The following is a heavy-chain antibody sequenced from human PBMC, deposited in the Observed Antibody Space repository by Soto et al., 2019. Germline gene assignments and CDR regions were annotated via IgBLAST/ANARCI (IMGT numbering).Heavy chain of an antibody. D-gene: IGHD1-26*01. V-gene: IGHV4-39*01. CDR1: GGSISSSSYY. CDR2: IYYSGST. Sequence: PSETLSLTCTVSGGSISSSSYYWGWIRQPPGKGLEWIGSIYYSGSTYYNPSLKRRVTISVDTSKNQFSVKLSSVTAADTAVYYCARHLQAGATSPLNWFDPWGQGTLVTVSS. CDR3: ARHLQAGATSPLNWFDP. J-gene: IGHJ5*02.